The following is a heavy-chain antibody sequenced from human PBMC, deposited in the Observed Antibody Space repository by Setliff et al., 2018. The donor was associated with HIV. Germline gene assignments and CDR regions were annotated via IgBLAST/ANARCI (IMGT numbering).Heavy chain of an antibody. Sequence: SETLSLTCAVYGGSFSDYYWSWIRQPPGKGLEWIGEINHSGRTIQSPSLGSRVTISIDTSKNQFSLKLSSVSAADTAVYYCARGGCSGGSCYSGAFEIWGQGTMVTVSS. CDR1: GGSFSDYY. CDR3: ARGGCSGGSCYSGAFEI. J-gene: IGHJ3*02. V-gene: IGHV4-34*01. CDR2: INHSGRT. D-gene: IGHD2-15*01.